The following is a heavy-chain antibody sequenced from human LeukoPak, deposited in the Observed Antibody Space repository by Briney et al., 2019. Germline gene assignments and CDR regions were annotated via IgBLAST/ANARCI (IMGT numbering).Heavy chain of an antibody. CDR1: GGSISSSSYY. V-gene: IGHV4-39*01. D-gene: IGHD3-22*01. Sequence: PSETLSLTCTVSGGSISSSSYYWGWIRQPPGKGLEWIGSIYYSGSTYYNPSLKSRVTISVDTSKNQFSLKLSSATAADAAVYYCAGTMIETPGAWFDPWGQGTLVTVSS. CDR3: AGTMIETPGAWFDP. CDR2: IYYSGST. J-gene: IGHJ5*02.